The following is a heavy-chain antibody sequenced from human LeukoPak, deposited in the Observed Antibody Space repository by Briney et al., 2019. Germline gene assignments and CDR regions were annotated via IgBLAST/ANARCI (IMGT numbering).Heavy chain of an antibody. CDR1: GGSISSASYY. V-gene: IGHV4-61*02. J-gene: IGHJ4*02. Sequence: PSQTLSLTCTVSGGSISSASYYWSWIRQPAGKGLEWIGRIYTSGSTNYNPSLKSRVTISVDTSKNQFSLKLSSVTAADTAVYYCATNYYDSSGYYSYWGQGTLVTVSS. CDR3: ATNYYDSSGYYSY. D-gene: IGHD3-22*01. CDR2: IYTSGST.